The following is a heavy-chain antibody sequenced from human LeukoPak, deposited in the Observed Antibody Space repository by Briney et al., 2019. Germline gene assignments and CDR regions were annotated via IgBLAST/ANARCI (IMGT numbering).Heavy chain of an antibody. D-gene: IGHD2-2*01. V-gene: IGHV4-39*01. CDR3: ARHGKGGSTSQQLGGEVDY. CDR1: GGSISSSSYY. J-gene: IGHJ4*02. Sequence: PSETLSLTCTVSGGSISSSSYYWGWIRQPPGKGLEWIGSIYYSGSTYYNPSLKSRVTISVDTSKNQFSLKLSSVTAADTAVYYCARHGKGGSTSQQLGGEVDYWGQGTLVTVSS. CDR2: IYYSGST.